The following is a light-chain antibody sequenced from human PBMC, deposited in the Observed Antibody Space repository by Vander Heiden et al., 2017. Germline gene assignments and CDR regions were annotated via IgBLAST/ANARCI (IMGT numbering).Light chain of an antibody. CDR2: AAS. Sequence: IWMDQSPSLPSASEGDRVTISCRVSQGISSYLAWYQQKPGKAPELLIYAASTLQSGVPSRFSGSGSGTEFTLTISCLQSEDFATYYCQQYDSYPRTFGQGTKVEIK. J-gene: IGKJ1*01. V-gene: IGKV1D-8*02. CDR1: QGISSY. CDR3: QQYDSYPRT.